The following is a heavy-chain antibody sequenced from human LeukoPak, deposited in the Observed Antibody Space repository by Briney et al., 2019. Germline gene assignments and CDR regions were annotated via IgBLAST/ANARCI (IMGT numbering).Heavy chain of an antibody. J-gene: IGHJ5*02. CDR3: AKGRFSNFDP. CDR1: GFTFSRHG. D-gene: IGHD4-11*01. Sequence: GSLELFCAGSGFTFSRHGLGWVRQGPGKGLEWGSAISGSGGGGSTNYADSVRGRFTISRDNSKNTLYLQTNSLRAEDTALYYCAKGRFSNFDPWGQGTLVTVSS. CDR2: ISGSGGGGST. V-gene: IGHV3-23*01.